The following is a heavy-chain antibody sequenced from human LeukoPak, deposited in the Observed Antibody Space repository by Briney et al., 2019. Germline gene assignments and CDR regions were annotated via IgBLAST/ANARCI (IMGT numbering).Heavy chain of an antibody. CDR2: ISSSGSTI. D-gene: IGHD6-19*01. CDR1: GFTFSSYE. Sequence: PGGSLRLSCAASGFTFSSYEMNWVRQAPGKGLEWVSYISSSGSTIYYADSVKGRFTISRDNAKNSLYLQMNSLRAEDAAVYYCARVVAVVGADYWGQGTLVTVSS. CDR3: ARVVAVVGADY. V-gene: IGHV3-48*03. J-gene: IGHJ4*02.